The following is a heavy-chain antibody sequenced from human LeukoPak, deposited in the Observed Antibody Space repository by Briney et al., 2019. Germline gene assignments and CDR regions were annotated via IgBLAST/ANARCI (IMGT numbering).Heavy chain of an antibody. CDR2: ISWDGRKI. Sequence: GGSLRLSCAASGFNFDDYTIHWVRQAPGKGLEWVSLISWDGRKISYADSVKGRFTISRDNSKNSLFLQMNSLRAEDTALYYCARGTYRYYLYHYMDVWGKGTTVTVSS. CDR1: GFNFDDYT. D-gene: IGHD5-18*01. CDR3: ARGTYRYYLYHYMDV. J-gene: IGHJ6*03. V-gene: IGHV3-43*01.